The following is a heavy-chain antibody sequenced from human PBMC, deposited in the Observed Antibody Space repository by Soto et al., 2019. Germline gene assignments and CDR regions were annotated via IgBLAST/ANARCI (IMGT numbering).Heavy chain of an antibody. CDR1: GGSISSSSYY. CDR3: ARLGDLGEFDY. J-gene: IGHJ4*02. Sequence: SETLSLTCTVSGGSISSSSYYWGWIRQPPGKGLEWIGSIYYSGSTYYNPSLKSRVTISVDKSKNQFSLKLSSVTAADTAVYYCARLGDLGEFDYWGQGTLVTVSS. V-gene: IGHV4-39*07. D-gene: IGHD2-21*02. CDR2: IYYSGST.